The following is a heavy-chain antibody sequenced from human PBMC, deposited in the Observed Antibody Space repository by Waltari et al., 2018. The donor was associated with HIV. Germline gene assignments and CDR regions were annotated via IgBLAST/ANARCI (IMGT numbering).Heavy chain of an antibody. CDR1: GFTFSTSW. Sequence: EVQLVESGGGLVQPGGSLRLSCAGSGFTFSTSWMSWVRQAPGKGLEWVANIKQDGSEKYYVDSVKGRFTISRDNAKNSLYLQMNSLRAEDTAVYYCAGRSPARRLNWFDPWGQGTLVTVSS. CDR2: IKQDGSEK. J-gene: IGHJ5*02. V-gene: IGHV3-7*01. D-gene: IGHD4-17*01. CDR3: AGRSPARRLNWFDP.